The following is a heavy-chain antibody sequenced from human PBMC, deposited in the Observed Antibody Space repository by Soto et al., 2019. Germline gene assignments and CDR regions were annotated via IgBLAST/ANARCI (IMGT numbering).Heavy chain of an antibody. CDR1: GGSINGYY. J-gene: IGHJ4*02. D-gene: IGHD3-16*01. V-gene: IGHV4-59*01. CDR3: ARDWGGGAFDY. Sequence: QVQLQASGPGLVKPSETLSLTCTVSGGSINGYYWRWIRQPPGKGLEWIGYISKSGSTNYNPALKSRVTIAVDTSKNPFSLKLSSVTAADTAVYYCARDWGGGAFDYWGQGTLVTVSS. CDR2: ISKSGST.